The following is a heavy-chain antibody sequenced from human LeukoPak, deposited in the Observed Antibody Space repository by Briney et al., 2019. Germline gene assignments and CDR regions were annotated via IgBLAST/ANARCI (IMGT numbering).Heavy chain of an antibody. V-gene: IGHV3-53*01. CDR2: IYSGGST. D-gene: IGHD6-19*01. CDR3: AREGVAGTDY. Sequence: SGGSLRLSCAASGFTDSSNYMSWVRQAPGKGQEWVSVIYSGGSTYYADSVKGRFTISRDNSKNTLYLQMNRLRAEDTAVYYCAREGVAGTDYWGQGTLVTVSS. J-gene: IGHJ4*02. CDR1: GFTDSSNY.